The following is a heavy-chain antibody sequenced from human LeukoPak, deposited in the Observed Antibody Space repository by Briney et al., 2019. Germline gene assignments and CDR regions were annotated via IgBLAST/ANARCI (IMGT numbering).Heavy chain of an antibody. Sequence: GGSLRLSCAASGFTFSGYSMNWVRQAPGKGLEWVSSISSSSSYIYYADSVKGRFTISRDNAKNSLYLQMNSLRAEDTAVYYCARGIAAAGTWFDPWGQGTLVTVSS. CDR1: GFTFSGYS. CDR2: ISSSSSYI. D-gene: IGHD6-13*01. CDR3: ARGIAAAGTWFDP. V-gene: IGHV3-21*01. J-gene: IGHJ5*02.